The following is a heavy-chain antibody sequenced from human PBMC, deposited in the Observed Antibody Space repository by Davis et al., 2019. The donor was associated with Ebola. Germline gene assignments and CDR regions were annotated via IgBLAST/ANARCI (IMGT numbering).Heavy chain of an antibody. CDR2: ISGSGGST. CDR1: GFTFSSYA. D-gene: IGHD3-10*01. CDR3: AKDWVLGAFDI. V-gene: IGHV3-23*01. J-gene: IGHJ3*02. Sequence: GESLKISCAASGFTFSSYAMSWVRQAPGKGLEWVSAISGSGGSTYYADSVKGRFTISRDNSKNTLYLQMNSLRAEDTAVYYCAKDWVLGAFDIWGQGTMVTVSS.